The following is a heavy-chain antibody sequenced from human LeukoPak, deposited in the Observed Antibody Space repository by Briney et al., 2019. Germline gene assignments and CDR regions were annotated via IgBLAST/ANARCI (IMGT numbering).Heavy chain of an antibody. J-gene: IGHJ5*02. Sequence: SETLSLTCAVYGGSFSGYYWGWIRQPPGKGLEWIGEINHSGSTNYNPSLKSRVTISVDTSKNQFSLKLSSVTAADTAVYYCARGLERRGRGFDPWGQGTLVAVSS. D-gene: IGHD1-1*01. V-gene: IGHV4-34*01. CDR2: INHSGST. CDR1: GGSFSGYY. CDR3: ARGLERRGRGFDP.